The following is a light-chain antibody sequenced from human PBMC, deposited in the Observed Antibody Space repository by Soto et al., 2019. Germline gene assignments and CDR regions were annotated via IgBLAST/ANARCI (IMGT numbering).Light chain of an antibody. Sequence: QSVLTQPASVSGSPGQSITIPCSGTSSDVGSYNVVSWYQQHPGKAPKLVIYDVSNRPSGVSPRFSGAKSGNTASLTIAGLQAEDEADYYCSSYTRRSTYVFGTGT. V-gene: IGLV2-14*03. J-gene: IGLJ1*01. CDR2: DVS. CDR3: SSYTRRSTYV. CDR1: SSDVGSYNV.